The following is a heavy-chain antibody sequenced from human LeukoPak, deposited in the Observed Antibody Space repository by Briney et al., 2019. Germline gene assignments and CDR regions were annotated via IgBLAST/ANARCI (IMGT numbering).Heavy chain of an antibody. D-gene: IGHD6-19*01. J-gene: IGHJ4*02. Sequence: GGSLRLSCVASGFTFSSYAMSWVRQAPGKGLEWVSTISGIGGSTYYADFLKGRFTISRDNSKNTLCLQMNSLRAEDTAVYYCAKGPQWPVYFDYWGQGTLVTVSS. CDR2: ISGIGGST. CDR1: GFTFSSYA. CDR3: AKGPQWPVYFDY. V-gene: IGHV3-23*01.